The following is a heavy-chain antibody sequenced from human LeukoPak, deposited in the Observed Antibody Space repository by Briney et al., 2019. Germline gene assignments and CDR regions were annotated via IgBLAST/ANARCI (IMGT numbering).Heavy chain of an antibody. CDR3: AKDGVPSRYFGRNYFDY. CDR1: GFTFDDYG. J-gene: IGHJ4*02. Sequence: AGGSLRLSCAASGFTFDDYGMSWVRQAPGKGLEWVAFIRYDGSNKYYADSVKGRFTISRDNSKNTLYLQMNSLRAEDTAVYYCAKDGVPSRYFGRNYFDYWGQGTLVTVSS. CDR2: IRYDGSNK. D-gene: IGHD2-8*01. V-gene: IGHV3-30*02.